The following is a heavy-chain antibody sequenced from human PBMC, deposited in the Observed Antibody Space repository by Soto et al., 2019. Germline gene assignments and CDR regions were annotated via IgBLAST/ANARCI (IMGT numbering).Heavy chain of an antibody. V-gene: IGHV4-30-4*01. J-gene: IGHJ4*02. CDR3: AREGRLQSLDY. CDR1: GGSISDPDYY. Sequence: QVQLQESGPGLVKPSQILSLTCTVSGGSISDPDYYWSWIRQPPGKGLEWIGTIFYNGETSSNPSLKSRLSMSVDTSKNQFSLSLSSVTASDTAVYFCAREGRLQSLDYWGQGTLFTVSS. CDR2: IFYNGET. D-gene: IGHD4-4*01.